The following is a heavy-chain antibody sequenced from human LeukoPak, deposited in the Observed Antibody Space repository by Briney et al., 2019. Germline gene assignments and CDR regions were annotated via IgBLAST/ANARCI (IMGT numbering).Heavy chain of an antibody. Sequence: GGSLRLSCTASGFTFGDYAMSWVRQAPGKGLEWVGFIRSKAYGGTTEYAASVKGRFTISRDDSKSIAYLQMNSLKTEDTAVYCCTRLRFLEPKYYYYYYMDVWGKGTTVTVSS. CDR2: IRSKAYGGTT. CDR1: GFTFGDYA. V-gene: IGHV3-49*04. CDR3: TRLRFLEPKYYYYYYMDV. J-gene: IGHJ6*03. D-gene: IGHD3-3*01.